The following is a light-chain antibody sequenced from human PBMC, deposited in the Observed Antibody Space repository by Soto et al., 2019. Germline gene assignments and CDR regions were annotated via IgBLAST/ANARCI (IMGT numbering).Light chain of an antibody. CDR1: QSVGSN. J-gene: IGKJ1*01. CDR3: QQYNNWPET. V-gene: IGKV3-15*01. CDR2: GAS. Sequence: ETVMTQSPATLSVSPGERATLSCRASQSVGSNLAWYQQKFGQAPRLLIYGASTRATGIPDTFSGSGSGTEFNITISSLKFEDFAIYYCQQYNNWPETFGQGTKVEI.